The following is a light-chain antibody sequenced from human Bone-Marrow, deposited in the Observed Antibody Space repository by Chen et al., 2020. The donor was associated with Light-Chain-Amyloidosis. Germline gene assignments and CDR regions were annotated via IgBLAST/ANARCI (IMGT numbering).Light chain of an antibody. CDR3: SSYTSTNTLV. Sequence: QSALTQPASVSGSPGQSITISCTGTSSDVGGDNHVSWYQQHPDKAPKLMIYEVTNRPSWVPDRFAGSKYANAASLTISGLQTEDEADYFCSSYTSTNTLVFGSGTRVTVL. J-gene: IGLJ1*01. V-gene: IGLV2-14*01. CDR1: SSDVGGDNH. CDR2: EVT.